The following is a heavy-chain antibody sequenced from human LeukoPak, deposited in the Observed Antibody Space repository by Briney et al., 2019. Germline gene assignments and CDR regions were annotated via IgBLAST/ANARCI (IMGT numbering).Heavy chain of an antibody. V-gene: IGHV4-4*07. Sequence: SETLSLTCTVSGYSISSIYYWGWIRQPAGKGLEWIGRIYTSGSTNYNPSLKSRVTMSVDTSKNQFSLKLSSVTAADTAVYYCARAEGIAAAGTIAGWFDPWGQGTLVTVSS. D-gene: IGHD6-13*01. CDR1: GYSISSIYY. CDR3: ARAEGIAAAGTIAGWFDP. CDR2: IYTSGST. J-gene: IGHJ5*02.